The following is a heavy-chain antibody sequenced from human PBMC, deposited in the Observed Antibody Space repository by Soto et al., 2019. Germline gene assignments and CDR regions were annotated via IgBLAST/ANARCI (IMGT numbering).Heavy chain of an antibody. J-gene: IGHJ4*02. CDR2: ISFDGGNV. D-gene: IGHD3-9*01. Sequence: PGGSLRLSCAASGFTFSIYTMQWVRQAPGKGLEGVAVISFDGGNVYYAGSVKGRFTVSRDNTNNTLFLQMDSLRTEDTAVYYCARSTPPYDILTAQDSWGQGTLVTVSS. CDR3: ARSTPPYDILTAQDS. V-gene: IGHV3-30-3*01. CDR1: GFTFSIYT.